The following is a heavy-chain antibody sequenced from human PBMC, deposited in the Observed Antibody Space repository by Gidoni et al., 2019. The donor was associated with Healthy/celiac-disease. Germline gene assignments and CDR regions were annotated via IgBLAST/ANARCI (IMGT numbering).Heavy chain of an antibody. CDR3: ARRYRYGDYDPYYFDY. D-gene: IGHD4-17*01. V-gene: IGHV1-69*01. Sequence: QVQLVQSGGEVKKPGSSVKVSCKASGGTFSRYAISWVRQAPGQGLEWMGGIIPIFGTANYAQKFQGRVTITADESTSTAYMELSSLRSEDTAVYYCARRYRYGDYDPYYFDYWGQGTLVTVSS. CDR2: IIPIFGTA. CDR1: GGTFSRYA. J-gene: IGHJ4*02.